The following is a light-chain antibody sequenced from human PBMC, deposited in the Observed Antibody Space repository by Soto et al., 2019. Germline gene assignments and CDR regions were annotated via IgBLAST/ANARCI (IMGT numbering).Light chain of an antibody. CDR3: SSYTSSSTLKV. J-gene: IGLJ2*01. CDR2: DVT. Sequence: QSALTQPASVSGSPGQSITISCTRTSRDVGGYNYVSWYQQHPGKTPKLMIYDVTNRPSGVSNRFSGSKSGNTASLTISGLQAEDEADYYCSSYTSSSTLKVFGGGTKLTVL. V-gene: IGLV2-14*01. CDR1: SRDVGGYNY.